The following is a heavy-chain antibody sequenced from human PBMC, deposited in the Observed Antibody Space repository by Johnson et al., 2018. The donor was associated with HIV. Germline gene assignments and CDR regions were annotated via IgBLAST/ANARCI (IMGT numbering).Heavy chain of an antibody. V-gene: IGHV3-66*01. D-gene: IGHD3-16*01. Sequence: VQLVESGGGLVQPGGSLRLSCAASRFTFSAYPMHWVRQAPGKGLEWVSVIYSGGSTYYADSVKGRFTISRDNAKNSLYLQMNSLRAEDTAVYYCVRDIMADTALDPGFAFDIWGQGTMVTVSS. CDR2: IYSGGST. CDR1: RFTFSAYP. J-gene: IGHJ3*02. CDR3: VRDIMADTALDPGFAFDI.